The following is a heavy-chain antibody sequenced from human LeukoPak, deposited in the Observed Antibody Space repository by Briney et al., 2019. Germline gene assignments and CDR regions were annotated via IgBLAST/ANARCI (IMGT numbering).Heavy chain of an antibody. Sequence: ASVKVSCKASGYTFTSYGISWVRQAPGQGLEWMGWISAYNGNTNYAQKLQGRVTMTTDTSTSTAYMELRSLRSDDTAVYYCARLREIPVFGVVTKSTSYFDYWGQGTLVTVSS. CDR3: ARLREIPVFGVVTKSTSYFDY. J-gene: IGHJ4*02. CDR1: GYTFTSYG. V-gene: IGHV1-18*01. CDR2: ISAYNGNT. D-gene: IGHD3-3*01.